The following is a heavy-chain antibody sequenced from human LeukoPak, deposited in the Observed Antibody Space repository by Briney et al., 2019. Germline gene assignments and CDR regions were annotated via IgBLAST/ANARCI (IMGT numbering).Heavy chain of an antibody. CDR2: INWNGGST. J-gene: IGHJ4*02. CDR1: GFTFDDYG. Sequence: PGGSLRLSCAASGFTFDDYGMSWVRQAPGKGLEWVSGINWNGGSTGYADSVKGRFAISRDNAKNSLYLQMNSLRAEDTALYYCARGARGYCSGGSCYKFPFDYWGQGTLVTVSS. CDR3: ARGARGYCSGGSCYKFPFDY. D-gene: IGHD2-15*01. V-gene: IGHV3-20*04.